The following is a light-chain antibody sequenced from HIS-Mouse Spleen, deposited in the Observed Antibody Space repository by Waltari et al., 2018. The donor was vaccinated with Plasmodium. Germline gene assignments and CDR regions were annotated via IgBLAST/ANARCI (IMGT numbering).Light chain of an antibody. J-gene: IGKJ1*01. CDR1: QSISSY. CDR3: QQNYNTWT. Sequence: DIQMTQSPSSLSASVGDRVTITCRASQSISSYLNWYQQKPGKAPKLLIYAASSLQSGVPSRFSGSGSGTDFTLTISSLQPEDFATYSCQQNYNTWTFGQGTKVEIK. CDR2: AAS. V-gene: IGKV1-39*01.